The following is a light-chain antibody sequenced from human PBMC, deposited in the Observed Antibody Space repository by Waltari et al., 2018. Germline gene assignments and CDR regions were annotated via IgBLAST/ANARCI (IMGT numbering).Light chain of an antibody. Sequence: QTVVTQEPSLTVSPGGTVTLTCASTTGAVTGDHCTNWFQQKPGQSPRTLIYSTTNKHSWTPARFSGSLLGGKAALTLSGVQPEDEADYYCLLYYGGAQLVFGTGTKVTVL. CDR1: TGAVTGDHC. J-gene: IGLJ1*01. CDR3: LLYYGGAQLV. CDR2: STT. V-gene: IGLV7-43*01.